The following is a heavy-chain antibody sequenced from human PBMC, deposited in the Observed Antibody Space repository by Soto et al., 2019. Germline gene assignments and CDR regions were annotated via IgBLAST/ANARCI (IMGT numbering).Heavy chain of an antibody. CDR2: ISTYNGDT. CDR1: GYTFTRSG. Sequence: GASVKVPCKASGYTFTRSGISWVRQAPGQGLEWMGWISTYNGDTNSAQKFQDRVTMTTDTSTSTAYMELRSLRSDDTAVYYCARLPTSGYHTHYYYGTDVWGQGTTVTLSS. CDR3: ARLPTSGYHTHYYYGTDV. V-gene: IGHV1-18*01. D-gene: IGHD3-22*01. J-gene: IGHJ6*02.